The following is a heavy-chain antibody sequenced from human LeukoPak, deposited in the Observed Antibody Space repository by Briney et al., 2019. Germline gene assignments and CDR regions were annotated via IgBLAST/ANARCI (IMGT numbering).Heavy chain of an antibody. CDR2: ISWNSGSI. J-gene: IGHJ4*02. D-gene: IGHD6-19*01. V-gene: IGHV3-9*01. Sequence: GRSLRLSCAASGFTFDDYAMHWVRQAPGKGLEWVSGISWNSGSIGYADSVKGRFTISRDNAKNSLYLQMNSLRAEDTAVYYCAKGATISTSGSIAVAGIDYWGQGTQGTVSS. CDR3: AKGATISTSGSIAVAGIDY. CDR1: GFTFDDYA.